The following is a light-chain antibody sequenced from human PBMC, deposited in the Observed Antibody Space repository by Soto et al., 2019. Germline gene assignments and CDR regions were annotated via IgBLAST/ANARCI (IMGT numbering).Light chain of an antibody. CDR2: DAS. CDR3: QQRSNWPPIT. J-gene: IGKJ5*01. Sequence: ETVLTQSPGTLSLSPGERATLPCRASQTVGTYLAWYQQRPGQAPRLVIYDASNRATGIPARFSGSGSGTDFTLTISSLEPEDFAVYYCQQRSNWPPITLGQGTRLEIK. V-gene: IGKV3-11*01. CDR1: QTVGTY.